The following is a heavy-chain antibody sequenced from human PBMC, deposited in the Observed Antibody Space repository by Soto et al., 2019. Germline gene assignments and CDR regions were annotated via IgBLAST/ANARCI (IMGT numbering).Heavy chain of an antibody. D-gene: IGHD3-10*01. CDR3: IGNEGTIPYGMDD. V-gene: IGHV3-73*01. CDR1: GSTFSDSA. J-gene: IGHJ6*02. Sequence: GGSLRLSCAACGSTFSDSAMLWVRQVSGRGLEWVGRIRSKSNTYATAYAASVTGRFTISRDDSKNTADLQMNSLKTEVTAVDYCIGNEGTIPYGMDDWGQGTTVTSP. CDR2: IRSKSNTYAT.